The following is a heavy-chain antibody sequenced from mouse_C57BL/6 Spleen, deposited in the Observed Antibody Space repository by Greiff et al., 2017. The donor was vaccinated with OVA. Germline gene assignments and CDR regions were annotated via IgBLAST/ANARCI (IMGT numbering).Heavy chain of an antibody. CDR2: ISSGGSYT. D-gene: IGHD1-1*01. CDR3: ARRSSYFDV. CDR1: GFTFSSYG. Sequence: EVMLVESGGDLVKPGGSLKLSCAASGFTFSSYGMSWVRQTPDKRLEWVATISSGGSYTYYPDSVKGRFTISRDNAKNTLYLQMSSLKSEDTAMYYCARRSSYFDVWGTGTPVTVSS. V-gene: IGHV5-6*02. J-gene: IGHJ1*03.